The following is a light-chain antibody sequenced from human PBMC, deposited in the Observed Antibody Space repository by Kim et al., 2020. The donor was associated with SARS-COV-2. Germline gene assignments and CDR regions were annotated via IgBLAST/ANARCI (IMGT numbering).Light chain of an antibody. J-gene: IGKJ4*01. CDR1: QSVSSY. Sequence: VLTQSPATLSLSPGERATLSCRASQSVSSYLAWYQQKPGQAPRLLIYDASNRATGIPARFSGSGSETDFTLTISSLEPEDFAVYYCQQRSNKPPITFGGGTKVDIK. V-gene: IGKV3-11*01. CDR2: DAS. CDR3: QQRSNKPPIT.